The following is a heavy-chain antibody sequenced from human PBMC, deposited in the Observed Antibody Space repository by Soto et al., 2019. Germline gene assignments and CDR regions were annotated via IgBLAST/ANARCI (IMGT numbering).Heavy chain of an antibody. CDR2: IYYSGST. V-gene: IGHV4-59*01. CDR1: GGSISSYY. CDR3: ARGLVGANDY. Sequence: PSETLSLTCTVSGGSISSYYWRWIRQPPGKGLEWIGYIYYSGSTKYNPSLKSRDTISVDKSKNQFSLKLSSVTAADTAVYYCARGLVGANDYWGQGTRVTVS. J-gene: IGHJ4*02. D-gene: IGHD1-26*01.